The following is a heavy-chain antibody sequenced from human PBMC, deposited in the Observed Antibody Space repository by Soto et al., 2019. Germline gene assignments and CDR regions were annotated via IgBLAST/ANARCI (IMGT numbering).Heavy chain of an antibody. CDR2: IYWDDDK. Sequence: QITLRESGPTRVRPTQPLTLTCNFAGFSLSSSGVGVGWIRQSPGKAPEWLVVIYWDDDKRYNPSLKSRLTIPKDTSKNQVVLTKTNVDPVKTGTYSCETRARYSGAYWDGGYFDTWGQGIPVTVSP. V-gene: IGHV2-5*02. CDR3: ETRARYSGAYWDGGYFDT. J-gene: IGHJ4*02. CDR1: GFSLSSSGVG. D-gene: IGHD5-12*01.